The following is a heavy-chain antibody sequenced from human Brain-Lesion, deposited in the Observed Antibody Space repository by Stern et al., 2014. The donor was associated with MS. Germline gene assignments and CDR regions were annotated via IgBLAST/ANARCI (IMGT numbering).Heavy chain of an antibody. CDR3: AKAGPALVTNGFDP. CDR1: GGTFGTYP. CDR2: IIPIFGSP. V-gene: IGHV1-69*06. D-gene: IGHD5-18*01. Sequence: VQLVESGPEVKKPGSSVQVSCKASGGTFGTYPITWLRQAPGQGLEWVGRIIPIFGSPNYAQKFQGRVTITADRSTTTVYMKLSSLKSDDAAVYFCAKAGPALVTNGFDPWGRGTLVTVSS. J-gene: IGHJ5*02.